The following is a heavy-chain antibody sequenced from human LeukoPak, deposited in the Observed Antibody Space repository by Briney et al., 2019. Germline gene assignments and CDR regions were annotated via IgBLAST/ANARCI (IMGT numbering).Heavy chain of an antibody. V-gene: IGHV1-18*01. CDR1: GYTFTSYG. CDR2: ISAYNGNT. J-gene: IGHJ4*02. D-gene: IGHD6-19*01. Sequence: ASVKVSCKASGYTFTSYGIRWVRQAPGQGLEWMGWISAYNGNTNYAQKLQGRVTMTTDTSTSTAYMELRSLRSADTAVYYCARVHSSGCFDYWGQGTLVTVSS. CDR3: ARVHSSGCFDY.